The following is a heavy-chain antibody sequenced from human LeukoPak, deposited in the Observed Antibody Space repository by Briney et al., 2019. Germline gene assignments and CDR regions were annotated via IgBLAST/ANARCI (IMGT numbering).Heavy chain of an antibody. Sequence: GGSLRLSCAASGFTFSTYAMSWVRQAPGKGLEWGSGISGSGSSTYYADSVKGRFSISRDNSKNTLYLQMNSLRAEDTAVYYCATDRGITVAGMGTEFQNWGQGTLVTVSS. CDR2: ISGSGSST. V-gene: IGHV3-23*01. CDR1: GFTFSTYA. D-gene: IGHD6-19*01. CDR3: ATDRGITVAGMGTEFQN. J-gene: IGHJ1*01.